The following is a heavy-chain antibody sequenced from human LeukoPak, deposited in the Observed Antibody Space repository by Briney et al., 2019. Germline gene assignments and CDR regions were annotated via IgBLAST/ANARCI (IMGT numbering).Heavy chain of an antibody. CDR1: GFTFSSYG. CDR2: ISGSGDST. J-gene: IGHJ4*02. Sequence: GGSLRLSCAASGFTFSSYGMHWVRQAPGKGLEWVSGISGSGDSTYYADSVKGRFTTSRDNSKNTLYLQMSSLRAEDTAVYYCAKIIVVLPSTISNPYYFDYWGQGTLVTVSS. CDR3: AKIIVVLPSTISNPYYFDY. V-gene: IGHV3-23*01. D-gene: IGHD2-2*02.